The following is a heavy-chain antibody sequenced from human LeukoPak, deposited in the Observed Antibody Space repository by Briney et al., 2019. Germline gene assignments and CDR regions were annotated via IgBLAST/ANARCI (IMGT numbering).Heavy chain of an antibody. Sequence: PSETLSLTCSVYGGSFSDYFWSWIRQSPGEGLEGIGDIDDGGNTNYNPSLMSRVIVSMEKSKKQFSLVMRSVAAADTAVYYCPRFSRITWGDWRDAFDIWGQGTTVIVSS. CDR3: PRFSRITWGDWRDAFDI. D-gene: IGHD2-21*02. CDR2: IDDGGNT. J-gene: IGHJ3*02. V-gene: IGHV4-34*01. CDR1: GGSFSDYF.